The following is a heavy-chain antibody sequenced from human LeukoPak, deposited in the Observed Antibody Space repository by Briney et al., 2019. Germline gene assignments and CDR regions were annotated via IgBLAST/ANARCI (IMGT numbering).Heavy chain of an antibody. Sequence: RPGGSLRLSCVASEFTFDDYGMNWVRQAPGKGLEWVSRISWNGGSTTYADSVKGRFTISRGNAKNSLYLQMNSLRAEDTAVYYCARSWLDYYDSSGYADYWGQGTLVTVSS. CDR3: ARSWLDYYDSSGYADY. D-gene: IGHD3-22*01. V-gene: IGHV3-20*04. CDR2: ISWNGGST. CDR1: EFTFDDYG. J-gene: IGHJ4*02.